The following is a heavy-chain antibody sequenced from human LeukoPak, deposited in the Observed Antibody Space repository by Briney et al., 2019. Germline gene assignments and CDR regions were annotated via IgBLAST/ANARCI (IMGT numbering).Heavy chain of an antibody. J-gene: IGHJ6*02. CDR1: GGSISSYY. V-gene: IGHV4-59*08. CDR2: IYYSGST. CDR3: ARRAPHGVDV. Sequence: SETLSLTCTVSGGSISSYYWSWIRQPPVKGLEWIGYIYYSGSTNYNPSLKSRVTISVDTSKNQFSLKLSSVTAADTAVYYCARRAPHGVDVWGQGTTVTVSS.